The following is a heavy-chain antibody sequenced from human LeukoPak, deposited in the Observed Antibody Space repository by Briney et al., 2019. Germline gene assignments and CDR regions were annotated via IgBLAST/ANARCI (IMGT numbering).Heavy chain of an antibody. V-gene: IGHV1-69*05. CDR3: ARVKPRLVIIGWFDP. J-gene: IGHJ5*02. CDR2: IIPIFGTA. CDR1: GGTFSSYA. Sequence: SVKVSCKASGGTFSSYAINWVRQAPGQGLEWMGGIIPIFGTANYTQKFQGRVTISTGESTSTAYMELSGLTSEDTAVYYCARVKPRLVIIGWFDPWGQGTLVTVSS. D-gene: IGHD3-9*01.